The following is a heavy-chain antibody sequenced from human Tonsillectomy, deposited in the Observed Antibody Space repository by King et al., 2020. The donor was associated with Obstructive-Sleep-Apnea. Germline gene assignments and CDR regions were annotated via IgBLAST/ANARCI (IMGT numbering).Heavy chain of an antibody. V-gene: IGHV3-7*01. D-gene: IGHD3-9*01. CDR2: IKQDGVDK. J-gene: IGHJ4*02. Sequence: VQLVESGGGLVQPGGSLRLSCAASRFSFSNYWMNWVRQAPGKGLEWWASIKQDGVDKYYLDSVTGRFTISRDNAENSLYLQMNSLRVEDTALYYCARGDWSFDYWGQGTLVTVSS. CDR1: RFSFSNYW. CDR3: ARGDWSFDY.